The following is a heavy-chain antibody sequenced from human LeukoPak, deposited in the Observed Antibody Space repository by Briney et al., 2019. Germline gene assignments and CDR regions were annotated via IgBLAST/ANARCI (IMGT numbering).Heavy chain of an antibody. D-gene: IGHD3-22*01. CDR1: GGSISSYY. CDR2: INHSGST. Sequence: SETLSLTCTVSGGSISSYYWSWIRQPPGKGLEWIGEINHSGSTNYNLSLKSRVTISIDTSKNQFSLKLSSVTAADTAVYYCARPDSSGFDYWGQGTLVTVSS. V-gene: IGHV4-34*01. J-gene: IGHJ4*02. CDR3: ARPDSSGFDY.